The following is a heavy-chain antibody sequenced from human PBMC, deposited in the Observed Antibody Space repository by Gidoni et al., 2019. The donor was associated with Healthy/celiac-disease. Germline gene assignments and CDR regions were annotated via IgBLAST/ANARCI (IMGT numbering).Heavy chain of an antibody. D-gene: IGHD1-26*01. J-gene: IGHJ4*02. V-gene: IGHV5-10-1*03. Sequence: EVQLVQSGAEVKKPGESLRISCTGSGYSFTSYWISWVRQMPGKGLEWMGRIDPSDSYTNYSPSFQGHVTISADKSISTAYLQWSSLKASDTAMYYCARHSSIVGALGYFDYWGQGTLVTVSS. CDR1: GYSFTSYW. CDR3: ARHSSIVGALGYFDY. CDR2: IDPSDSYT.